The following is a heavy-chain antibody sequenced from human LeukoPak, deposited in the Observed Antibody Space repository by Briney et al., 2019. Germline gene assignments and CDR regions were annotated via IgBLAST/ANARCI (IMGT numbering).Heavy chain of an antibody. Sequence: LSGGSLRLSCAASGFTFSSYAMSWVRQAPVKGLEWVSAISGSGGSTYYADSVKGRFTISRDNSKNTLYLQMNSLRAEDTAVYYCAKDIGIVGRYYFDYWGQGTLVTVSS. CDR2: ISGSGGST. D-gene: IGHD1-26*01. V-gene: IGHV3-23*01. CDR1: GFTFSSYA. CDR3: AKDIGIVGRYYFDY. J-gene: IGHJ4*02.